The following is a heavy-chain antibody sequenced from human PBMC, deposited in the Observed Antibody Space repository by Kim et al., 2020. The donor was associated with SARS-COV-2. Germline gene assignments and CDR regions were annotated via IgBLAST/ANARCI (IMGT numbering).Heavy chain of an antibody. J-gene: IGHJ4*02. Sequence: QKFQGRVTMTRNTSISTAYMELSSLRSEDTAVYYCARGPTLAAAGTNFDYWGQGTLVTVSS. D-gene: IGHD6-13*01. CDR3: ARGPTLAAAGTNFDY. V-gene: IGHV1-8*01.